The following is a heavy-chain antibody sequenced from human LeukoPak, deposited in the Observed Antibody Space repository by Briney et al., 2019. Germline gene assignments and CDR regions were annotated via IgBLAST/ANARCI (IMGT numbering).Heavy chain of an antibody. Sequence: SQTLSLTCTVSGGSISSGSYYWSWIRQPAGKGLEWIGRIYTSGSTNYNPSLKSRVTISVDTSKNQLSLRLSSVAAADTAVYYCASTGYSSSWYEGQIDYWGQGTLVTVSS. V-gene: IGHV4-61*02. J-gene: IGHJ4*02. CDR1: GGSISSGSYY. D-gene: IGHD6-13*01. CDR3: ASTGYSSSWYEGQIDY. CDR2: IYTSGST.